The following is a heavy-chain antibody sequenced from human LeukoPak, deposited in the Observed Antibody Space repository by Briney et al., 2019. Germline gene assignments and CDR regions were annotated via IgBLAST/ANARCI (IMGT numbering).Heavy chain of an antibody. V-gene: IGHV3-23*01. J-gene: IGHJ5*02. CDR1: GFTFSSYA. CDR3: AKARDAYNYYWFDP. D-gene: IGHD5-24*01. CDR2: ISGGYTAAT. Sequence: GGSLRLSCAASGFTFSSYAMSWVRQAPGKGLEWVSAISGGYTAATDYADSVKGRFTISRGNYDNTLYLEMNSLRAEDTALYYCAKARDAYNYYWFDPWGQGTLVTVSS.